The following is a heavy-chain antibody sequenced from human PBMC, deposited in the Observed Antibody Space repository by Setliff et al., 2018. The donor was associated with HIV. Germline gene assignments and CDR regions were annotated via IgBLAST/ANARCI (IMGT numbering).Heavy chain of an antibody. V-gene: IGHV4-34*01. Sequence: PSETLSLTCAVHGGSFSDYYWTWIRQPPGKGLEWIGEIKHSGSTNYNPSLKSRVTISVDTAKNQFSLNLTSVTAADTAVYYCARVFPPTRGAPFGIPPGAFDIWGQGTMVTVS. CDR2: IKHSGST. CDR1: GGSFSDYY. J-gene: IGHJ3*02. CDR3: ARVFPPTRGAPFGIPPGAFDI. D-gene: IGHD2-21*01.